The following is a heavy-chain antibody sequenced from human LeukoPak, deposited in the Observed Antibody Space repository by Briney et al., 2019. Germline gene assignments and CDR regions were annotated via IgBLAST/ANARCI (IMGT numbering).Heavy chain of an antibody. J-gene: IGHJ4*02. CDR2: ISYAGTYK. Sequence: GGSLRLSCGASGVSFSSYGMHWVRQAPGRGLEWVALISYAGTYKYYADSVQGRFTVSRDNSKNTLYLQMNSLRAGDTAVYYCARGLGSGSGYFGGGYWGQGTLVTVSS. D-gene: IGHD3-22*01. V-gene: IGHV3-30*03. CDR3: ARGLGSGSGYFGGGY. CDR1: GVSFSSYG.